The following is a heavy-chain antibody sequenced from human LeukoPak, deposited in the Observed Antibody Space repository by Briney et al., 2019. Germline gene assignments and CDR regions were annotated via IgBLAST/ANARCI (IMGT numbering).Heavy chain of an antibody. CDR1: GYTFTSYG. Sequence: ASVKVSCTASGYTFTSYGISWVRQAPGQGLEWMGWISAYNGNTNYAQKLQGRVTMTTDTSTSTAYMELRSLRSDDTAVYYCARGTPGYYYDGSGYFGYWGQGTLVTVSS. J-gene: IGHJ4*02. CDR3: ARGTPGYYYDGSGYFGY. CDR2: ISAYNGNT. V-gene: IGHV1-18*01. D-gene: IGHD3-22*01.